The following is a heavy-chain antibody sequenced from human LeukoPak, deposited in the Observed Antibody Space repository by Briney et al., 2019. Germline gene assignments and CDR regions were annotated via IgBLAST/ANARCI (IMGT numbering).Heavy chain of an antibody. D-gene: IGHD6-19*01. CDR1: GFTFSSYS. J-gene: IGHJ4*02. Sequence: GGSLRLSCAASGFTFSSYSMNWVRQAPGKGLEWVSYISSSSSTIYYADSVKGRFTVSRDNAKNSLYLQMNSLRAEDTAVYYCARAPYSSGGDYWGQGTLVTVSS. V-gene: IGHV3-48*01. CDR2: ISSSSSTI. CDR3: ARAPYSSGGDY.